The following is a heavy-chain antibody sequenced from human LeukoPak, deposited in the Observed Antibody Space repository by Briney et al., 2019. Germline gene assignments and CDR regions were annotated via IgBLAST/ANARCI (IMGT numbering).Heavy chain of an antibody. CDR3: ARHRTRPFDY. V-gene: IGHV4-39*01. CDR1: GGSISSSSYY. D-gene: IGHD3/OR15-3a*01. Sequence: SETLSLTCTVSGGSISSSSYYWGWIRQPPGKGLEWIGSIYYSGSTYYNPSLKSRVTISVDTSKNQFSLKLSSVTAADTAVYYCARHRTRPFDYWGQGTLVTVSS. J-gene: IGHJ4*02. CDR2: IYYSGST.